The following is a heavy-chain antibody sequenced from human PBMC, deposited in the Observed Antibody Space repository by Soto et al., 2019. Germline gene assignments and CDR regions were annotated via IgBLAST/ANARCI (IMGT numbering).Heavy chain of an antibody. CDR2: ISGSGGST. CDR3: AKTTTLTGYYLTNYFDY. Sequence: GGSLRLSCAASGFTFSSYAMSWVRQAPGKGLEWVSAISGSGGSTYYADSVKGRFTISRDNSKNTLYLQMNSLRAEDTAVYYCAKTTTLTGYYLTNYFDYWGQGTLVTVSS. D-gene: IGHD3-9*01. J-gene: IGHJ4*02. V-gene: IGHV3-23*01. CDR1: GFTFSSYA.